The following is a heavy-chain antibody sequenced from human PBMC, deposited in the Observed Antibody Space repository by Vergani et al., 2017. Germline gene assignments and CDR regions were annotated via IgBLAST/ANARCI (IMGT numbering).Heavy chain of an antibody. V-gene: IGHV3-21*01. D-gene: IGHD5-12*01. CDR3: VRTGIIGGYPTAGLARY. CDR1: GFSFRGHG. Sequence: VHLVESGGGVVQPGRSLTLSCVASGFSFRGHGMHWVRQAPGKGLEWVSSVSSSGGDINYADSVKGRFTTSRDNAKNSLYLQMNSLRAEDTAVYFCVRTGIIGGYPTAGLARYWGQGTLVTVSS. CDR2: VSSSGGDI. J-gene: IGHJ4*02.